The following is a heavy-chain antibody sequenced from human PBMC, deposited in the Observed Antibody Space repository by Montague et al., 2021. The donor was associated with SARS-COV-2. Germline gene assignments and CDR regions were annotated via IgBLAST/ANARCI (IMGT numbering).Heavy chain of an antibody. Sequence: TLSLTCAVYGGSFSNYYWTWIRQSPGKRLEWIGEINHTGSTTCNPSLKSRVTISVDTSKNQFSLRLSSVTAADTAVYYCARARTSLIVVVNEFDYWGQGTLVTVSS. D-gene: IGHD2-21*01. CDR3: ARARTSLIVVVNEFDY. CDR1: GGSFSNYY. V-gene: IGHV4-34*09. J-gene: IGHJ4*02. CDR2: INHTGST.